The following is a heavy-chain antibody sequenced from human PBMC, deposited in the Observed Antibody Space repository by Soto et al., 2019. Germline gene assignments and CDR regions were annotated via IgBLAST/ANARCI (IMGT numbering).Heavy chain of an antibody. V-gene: IGHV4-30-2*01. Sequence: SETLSLTCAVSGGSISSGGYSWSCIRQPPGKGVEWIGYIYHSGSTYYNPSLKSRVTISVDRSKNQFSLKLSSVTAADTAVYYCARAATVTTGYWYFDLWGRGTLVTVSS. CDR3: ARAATVTTGYWYFDL. CDR1: GGSISSGGYS. CDR2: IYHSGST. D-gene: IGHD4-17*01. J-gene: IGHJ2*01.